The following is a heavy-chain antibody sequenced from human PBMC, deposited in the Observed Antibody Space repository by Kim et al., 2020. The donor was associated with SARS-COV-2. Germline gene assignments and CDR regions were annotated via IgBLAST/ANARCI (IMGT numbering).Heavy chain of an antibody. Sequence: GGSLRLSCAASGFTFSSYAMSWVRQAPGKGLEWVSAISGSGGSTYYADSVKGRFTISRDNSKNTLYLQMNSLRAEDTAVYYCAKGGIIGVGYSEDYYYYGMDVWGQGTTVTVSS. V-gene: IGHV3-23*01. CDR2: ISGSGGST. D-gene: IGHD5-12*01. CDR1: GFTFSSYA. J-gene: IGHJ6*02. CDR3: AKGGIIGVGYSEDYYYYGMDV.